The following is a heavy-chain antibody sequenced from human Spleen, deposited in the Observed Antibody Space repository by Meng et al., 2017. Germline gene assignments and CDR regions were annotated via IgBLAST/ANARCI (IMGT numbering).Heavy chain of an antibody. CDR3: ARIPKGGYFDP. D-gene: IGHD6-13*01. CDR2: IIPILGIA. V-gene: IGHV1-69*02. J-gene: IGHJ5*02. Sequence: QVPLATWGTEGKTSGTPLKVAFKASGGTFSRYTISWVRQAPGQGLEWMGRIIPILGIANYEQKFQGRVTITSDKSTSTASMELSSLRSEDTAVYYCARIPKGGYFDPWGQGTLVTVSS. CDR1: GGTFSRYT.